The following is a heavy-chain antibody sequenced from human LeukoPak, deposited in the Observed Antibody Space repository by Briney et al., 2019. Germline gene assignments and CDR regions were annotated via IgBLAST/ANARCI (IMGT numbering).Heavy chain of an antibody. J-gene: IGHJ4*02. CDR3: AKDLDTMVRGVNVY. Sequence: GGSLRLSCAASGFTFSSYNMNWVRQAPGKGLEWVSSIGSSSSYIYYADSVKGRFTISRDNAKNSLYLQMNSLRAEDTAVYYCAKDLDTMVRGVNVYWGQGTLVTVAS. V-gene: IGHV3-21*01. D-gene: IGHD3-10*01. CDR2: IGSSSSYI. CDR1: GFTFSSYN.